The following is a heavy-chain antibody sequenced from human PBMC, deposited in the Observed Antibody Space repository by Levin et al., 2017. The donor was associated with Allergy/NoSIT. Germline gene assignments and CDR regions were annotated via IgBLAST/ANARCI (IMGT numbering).Heavy chain of an antibody. D-gene: IGHD3-22*01. CDR1: GFTFSSYA. Sequence: GESLKISCAASGFTFSSYAMHWVRQAPGKGLEWVAVISYDGSNKYYADSVKGRFTISRDNSKNTLYLQMNSLRAEDTAVYYCARGERYYDSSGYSSILSPFDYWGQGTLVTVSS. V-gene: IGHV3-30*04. CDR2: ISYDGSNK. CDR3: ARGERYYDSSGYSSILSPFDY. J-gene: IGHJ4*02.